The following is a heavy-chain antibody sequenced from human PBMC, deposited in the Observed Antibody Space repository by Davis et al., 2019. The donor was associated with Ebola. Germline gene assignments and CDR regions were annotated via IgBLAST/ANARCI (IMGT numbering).Heavy chain of an antibody. V-gene: IGHV4-38-2*02. D-gene: IGHD6-19*01. Sequence: SGTLSLTFTVSGYSISSGYYWGWIRQPPGKGLGWIGSSYRSGSTYYNTSLKSRVTISVDTSKNQFSMQLNSVTPEDTAVYYCARDGGLAVAGNYYFDYWGQGTLVTVSS. CDR2: SYRSGST. J-gene: IGHJ4*02. CDR3: ARDGGLAVAGNYYFDY. CDR1: GYSISSGYY.